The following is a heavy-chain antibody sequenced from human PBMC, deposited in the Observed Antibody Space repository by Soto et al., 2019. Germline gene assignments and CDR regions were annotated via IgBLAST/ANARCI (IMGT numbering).Heavy chain of an antibody. J-gene: IGHJ4*02. V-gene: IGHV3-30-3*01. CDR3: ARLGPAGGDY. D-gene: IGHD6-13*01. CDR2: ITYEGSNK. Sequence: QVQLVESGGGVVQPGRSLRLSCAASGFTFSSYAMHWVRQAPAKGLGWVAVITYEGSNKYNADSVKGRFTISRDNSKNTMYLQMNSLRAEDTAVYYCARLGPAGGDYWGQGTLVTVSS. CDR1: GFTFSSYA.